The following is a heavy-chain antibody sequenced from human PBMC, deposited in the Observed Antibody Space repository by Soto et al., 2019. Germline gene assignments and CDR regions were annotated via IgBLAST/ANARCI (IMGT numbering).Heavy chain of an antibody. V-gene: IGHV1-8*01. J-gene: IGHJ6*03. CDR3: ARGQPIHLWLYYYSYMDV. CDR2: MNPNSGNT. Sequence: ASVKVSCKASGYTFTSYDINWVQQATGQGLEWMGWMNPNSGNTGYAQKFQGRVTMTRNTSISTAYMELSSLRSEDTAVYYCARGQPIHLWLYYYSYMDVWGKGTTVTVS. D-gene: IGHD5-18*01. CDR1: GYTFTSYD.